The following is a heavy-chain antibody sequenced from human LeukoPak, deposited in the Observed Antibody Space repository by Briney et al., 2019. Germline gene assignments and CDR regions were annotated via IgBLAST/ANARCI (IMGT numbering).Heavy chain of an antibody. V-gene: IGHV3-48*01. CDR3: ARDVTFGGVIV. Sequence: GGSLRLSCAASGFTFSNYAMSWVRQAPGKGLECVSYISGSSTTIYYADSVKGRFIVSRDNAKNSLYLQMNSLRAEDTAVYYCARDVTFGGVIVWGQGSLVTVSS. D-gene: IGHD3-16*02. CDR1: GFTFSNYA. CDR2: ISGSSTTI. J-gene: IGHJ4*02.